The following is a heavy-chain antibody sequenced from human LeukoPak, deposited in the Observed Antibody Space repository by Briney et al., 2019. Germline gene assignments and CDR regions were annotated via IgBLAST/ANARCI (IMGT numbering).Heavy chain of an antibody. V-gene: IGHV4-39*01. CDR2: IYYSGST. CDR3: ARRERDPKRYFDWSPLGYMDV. D-gene: IGHD3-9*01. Sequence: SETLSLTCTVSGGSISSSSYYWGWIRQPPGKGLEWIGSIYYSGSTYYNPSLKSRVTISVDTSKNQFSLKLSSVTAADTAVYYCARRERDPKRYFDWSPLGYMDVWGKGTTVTVSS. J-gene: IGHJ6*03. CDR1: GGSISSSSYY.